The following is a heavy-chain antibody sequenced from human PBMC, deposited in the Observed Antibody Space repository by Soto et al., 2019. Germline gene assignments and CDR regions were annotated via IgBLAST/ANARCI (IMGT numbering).Heavy chain of an antibody. V-gene: IGHV3-66*01. D-gene: IGHD5-18*01. CDR2: IHRGGST. Sequence: EVHLVESGGGLVQPGGSLRLSCAASGFTVGNNYMSWVRQAPGKGLEWVSIIHRGGSTSYADSVKGRFTISRDSSKNILYLQINGLTADDTAVYYCARSANTYGAPVDYWGQGALVTVSS. J-gene: IGHJ4*02. CDR3: ARSANTYGAPVDY. CDR1: GFTVGNNY.